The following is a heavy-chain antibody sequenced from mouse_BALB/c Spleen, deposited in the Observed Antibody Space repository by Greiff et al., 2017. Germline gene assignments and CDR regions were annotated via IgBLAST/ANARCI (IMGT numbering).Heavy chain of an antibody. D-gene: IGHD2-4*01. V-gene: IGHV5-17*02. CDR1: GFTFSSFG. CDR2: ISSGSSTI. Sequence: EVMLVESGGGLVQPGGSRKLSCAASGFTFSSFGMHWVRQAPEKGLEWVAYISSGSSTIYYADTVKGRFTISRDNPKNTLFLQMTSLRSDDTAMYYCARGRDYDYDEFAYWGQGTLVTVSA. CDR3: ARGRDYDYDEFAY. J-gene: IGHJ3*01.